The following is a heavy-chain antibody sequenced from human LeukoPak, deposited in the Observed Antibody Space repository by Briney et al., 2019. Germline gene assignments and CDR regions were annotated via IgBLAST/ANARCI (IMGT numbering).Heavy chain of an antibody. CDR3: ARPKVSSGWDDAFDI. J-gene: IGHJ3*02. Sequence: PSETLSLTCTVSGGSISSYYWSWIRQPPGKGLEWIGYIYYSGSTNYNPSLKSRVTISVDTSKNQFSLKLSSVTAADTAVYYCARPKVSSGWDDAFDIWGQGTMVTVSS. CDR2: IYYSGST. V-gene: IGHV4-59*08. D-gene: IGHD6-19*01. CDR1: GGSISSYY.